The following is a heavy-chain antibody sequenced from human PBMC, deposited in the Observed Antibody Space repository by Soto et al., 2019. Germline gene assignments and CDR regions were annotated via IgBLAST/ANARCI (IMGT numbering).Heavy chain of an antibody. J-gene: IGHJ5*02. Sequence: QVQLVQSGPEVKKPGAAVKVACKASGYTFTSYGITWVRQAPGQGLEWMGWISVYNDNTNYAQKFQGRVTMTTDTYTSTAYMELRSLRSDDTAMYYCAKIIPHCYDRSRYGYKWLDPWGKGTLVTVSS. D-gene: IGHD3-22*01. CDR2: ISVYNDNT. CDR1: GYTFTSYG. V-gene: IGHV1-18*01. CDR3: AKIIPHCYDRSRYGYKWLDP.